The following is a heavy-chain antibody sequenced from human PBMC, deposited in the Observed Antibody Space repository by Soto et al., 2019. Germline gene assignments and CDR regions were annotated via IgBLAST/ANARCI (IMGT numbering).Heavy chain of an antibody. CDR1: GFTFSSYW. J-gene: IGHJ4*02. V-gene: IGHV3-74*01. CDR2: INSDGSST. Sequence: PGGSLRLSCAASGFTFSSYWMHWVRQAPGKGLVWVSRINSDGSSTSYADSVKGRFTISRDNAKNTLYLQMNSLRAEDTAVYYCARDRPQWELLLDSVVYWGQGTLVTVSS. CDR3: ARDRPQWELLLDSVVY. D-gene: IGHD1-26*01.